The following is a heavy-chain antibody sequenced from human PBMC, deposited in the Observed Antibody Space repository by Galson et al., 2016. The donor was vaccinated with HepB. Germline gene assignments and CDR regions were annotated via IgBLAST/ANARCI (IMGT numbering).Heavy chain of an antibody. CDR2: ISNNGGRT. CDR1: GFTSSSFA. V-gene: IGHV3-23*01. CDR3: AQLGWNAFFEY. J-gene: IGHJ4*02. D-gene: IGHD1-1*01. Sequence: SLRLSCAASGFTSSSFAMSWVRQAPGKGLEWVSTISNNGGRTYYADSVKGRFTISRDNSKNNLYLEMSSLRVEDTATYYCAQLGWNAFFEYWGQGTLVTVSS.